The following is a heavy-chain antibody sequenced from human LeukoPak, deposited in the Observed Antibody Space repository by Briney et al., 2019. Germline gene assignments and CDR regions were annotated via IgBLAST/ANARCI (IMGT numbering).Heavy chain of an antibody. CDR3: SRESGPFSPFGF. D-gene: IGHD1-26*01. CDR1: GGSFSGYY. V-gene: IGHV4-34*01. CDR2: INHSGST. Sequence: PSETLSLTCAAYGGSFSGYYWSWIRQPPGKGLEWIGEINHSGSTNYNPSLKSRVTISVDTSKNQVSLNLTSVTAADTAVYYCSRESGPFSPFGFWGQGTLVSVHS. J-gene: IGHJ4*02.